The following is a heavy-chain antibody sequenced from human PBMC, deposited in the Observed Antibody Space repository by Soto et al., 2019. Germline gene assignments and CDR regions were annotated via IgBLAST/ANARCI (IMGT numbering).Heavy chain of an antibody. CDR3: ASSAAAGLNSLGD. V-gene: IGHV1-46*03. CDR1: GYTFTSYY. J-gene: IGHJ4*02. D-gene: IGHD6-13*01. Sequence: ASVKVSCKASGYTFTSYYMHWVRQAPGQGLEWMGIINPSGGSTSYAQKLQGRVTMNRDTSTSTVYMELSSLRSEDTAGYYCASSAAAGLNSLGDWGQGTLVTVSS. CDR2: INPSGGST.